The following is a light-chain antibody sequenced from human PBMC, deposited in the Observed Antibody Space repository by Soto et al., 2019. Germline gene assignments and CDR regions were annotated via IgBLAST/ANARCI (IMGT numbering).Light chain of an antibody. J-gene: IGKJ4*01. Sequence: DIQVTQSPSSLPPSVEDRVTLTCRASQSSGNHLALFQKKSGEAPKSLIHAAFILQSGVQSKFSGSGSGTDFTLTISSLQPEDFAPYYCQQYHLSPLTFGGGTKVEIK. V-gene: IGKV1-16*02. CDR3: QQYHLSPLT. CDR1: QSSGNH. CDR2: AAF.